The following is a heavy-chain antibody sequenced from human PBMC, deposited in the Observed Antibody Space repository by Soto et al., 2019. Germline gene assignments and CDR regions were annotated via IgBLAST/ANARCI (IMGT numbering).Heavy chain of an antibody. D-gene: IGHD6-13*01. V-gene: IGHV4-34*01. J-gene: IGHJ6*02. CDR1: GGYFSGYY. CDR3: ARAFRSSSWYRGGYYYYYGMDV. Sequence: SETMSLTCTVYGGYFSGYYWSWISKTPGKGLEWIGEINHSGSTNYNPSLKSRVTISVDTSKNQFSLKLSSVTAADTAVYYCARAFRSSSWYRGGYYYYYGMDVWGQGTTVTVSS. CDR2: INHSGST.